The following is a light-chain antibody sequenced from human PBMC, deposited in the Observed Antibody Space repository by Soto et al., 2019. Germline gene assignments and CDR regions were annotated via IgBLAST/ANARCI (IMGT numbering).Light chain of an antibody. CDR1: QSVSSY. Sequence: EIELTQSPGTLSLSQGERATLSCRASQSVSSYLAWYQQKPGQAPRLLIYDASNRATGIPARFSGSGSGTDFTLTISRLEPEDFAVYYCQQYGSSPTFGQGTMV. V-gene: IGKV3-20*01. CDR2: DAS. CDR3: QQYGSSPT. J-gene: IGKJ1*01.